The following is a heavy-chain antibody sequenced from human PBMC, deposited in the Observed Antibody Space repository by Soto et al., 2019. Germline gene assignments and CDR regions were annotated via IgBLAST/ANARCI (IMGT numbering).Heavy chain of an antibody. CDR1: GASTSSDDYY. J-gene: IGHJ4*02. CDR2: IYHRGIT. Sequence: SETLSLTCTVSGASTSSDDYYWSWIRQPPGKGLEYIAYIYHRGITYYNPSLKSRLIISVDTSKNQFSLNLTSVTPDDTAVYYCARSRELGRGFHYWGQGTLVTVS. D-gene: IGHD7-27*01. CDR3: ARSRELGRGFHY. V-gene: IGHV4-30-4*01.